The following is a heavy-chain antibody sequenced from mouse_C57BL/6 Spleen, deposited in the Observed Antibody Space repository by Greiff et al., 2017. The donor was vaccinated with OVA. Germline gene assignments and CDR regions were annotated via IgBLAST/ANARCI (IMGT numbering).Heavy chain of an antibody. CDR1: GYTFTSYD. CDR2: IYPRDGST. Sequence: QVQQQQSGPELVKPGASVKLSCKASGYTFTSYDINWVKQRPGQGLEWIGWIYPRDGSTKYNEKFKGKATLTVDTSSSTAYMELHSLTSEDSAVYFCNWDAWFAYWGQGTLVTVSA. J-gene: IGHJ3*01. CDR3: NWDAWFAY. D-gene: IGHD4-1*01. V-gene: IGHV1-85*01.